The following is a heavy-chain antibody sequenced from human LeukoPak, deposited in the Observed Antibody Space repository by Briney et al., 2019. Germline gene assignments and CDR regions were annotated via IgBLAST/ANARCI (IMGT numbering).Heavy chain of an antibody. V-gene: IGHV3-9*01. D-gene: IGHD1-26*01. CDR3: ATMGSRGY. J-gene: IGHJ4*02. Sequence: GGSLRLSCAASGFTFDDYAMHWVRQAPGKGLEWVSGISWNSGSIGYADSVKGRFTISRDNAKNSLYLQMNSLRAEDTALYYCATMGSRGYWGQGTLVTVSS. CDR2: ISWNSGSI. CDR1: GFTFDDYA.